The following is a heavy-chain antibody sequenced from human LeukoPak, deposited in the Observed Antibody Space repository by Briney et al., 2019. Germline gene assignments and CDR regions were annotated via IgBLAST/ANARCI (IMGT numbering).Heavy chain of an antibody. D-gene: IGHD6-13*01. CDR2: IIPIFGTA. CDR3: ARGMGAAAGSTRYYFDY. V-gene: IGHV1-69*05. J-gene: IGHJ4*02. Sequence: SVKVSCNASGGTFSSYAISWVRQAPGQGLEWMGGIIPIFGTANYAQKFQGRVTITTDESTSTAYMELSSLRSEDTAVYYCARGMGAAAGSTRYYFDYWGQGTLVTASS. CDR1: GGTFSSYA.